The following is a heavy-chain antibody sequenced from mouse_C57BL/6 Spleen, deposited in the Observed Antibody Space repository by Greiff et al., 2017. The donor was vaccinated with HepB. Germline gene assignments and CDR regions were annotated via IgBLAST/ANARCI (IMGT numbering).Heavy chain of an antibody. V-gene: IGHV1-42*01. D-gene: IGHD2-4*01. Sequence: VQLKQSGPELVKPGASVKISCKASGYSFTGYYMNWVKQSPEKSLEWIGEINPSTGGTTYNQKFKAKATLTVDKSSSTAYMQLKSLTSEDSAVYYCAKGEYDYDGGAMDYWGQGTSVTVSS. CDR3: AKGEYDYDGGAMDY. CDR2: INPSTGGT. J-gene: IGHJ4*01. CDR1: GYSFTGYY.